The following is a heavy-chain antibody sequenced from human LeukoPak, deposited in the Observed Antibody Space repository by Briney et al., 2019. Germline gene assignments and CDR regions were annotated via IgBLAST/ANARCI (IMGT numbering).Heavy chain of an antibody. CDR1: GGSISSSNW. D-gene: IGHD3-10*01. J-gene: IGHJ6*02. Sequence: SETLSLTCAVSGGSISSSNWWSWVRQPPGKGLEWIGEIYHSGSTNYNPSLKSRVTISADKSKNQFSLKLSSVTAADTAVYYCARVGGSACMDVWGQGTTVTVSS. V-gene: IGHV4-4*02. CDR3: ARVGGSACMDV. CDR2: IYHSGST.